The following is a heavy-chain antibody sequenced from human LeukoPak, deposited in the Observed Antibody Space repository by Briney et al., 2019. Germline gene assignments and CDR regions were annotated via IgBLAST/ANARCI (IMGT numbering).Heavy chain of an antibody. Sequence: GASVKVSCKASGYTFTGYYMHWVRQAPGQGLEWMGWINPNSGGTNYAQKFQGRVTVTRDTSISTAYMELSRLRSDDTAVYYCARGITIFGVVIPGYFDYWGQGTLVTVSS. CDR3: ARGITIFGVVIPGYFDY. D-gene: IGHD3-3*01. CDR2: INPNSGGT. V-gene: IGHV1-2*02. J-gene: IGHJ4*02. CDR1: GYTFTGYY.